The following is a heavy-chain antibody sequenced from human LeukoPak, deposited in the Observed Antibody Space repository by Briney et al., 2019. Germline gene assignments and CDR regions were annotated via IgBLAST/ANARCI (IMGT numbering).Heavy chain of an antibody. Sequence: PSGTLSLTCAVSGGSISSSNWWSWVRQPPGKGLEWIGEIYHSGSTNYNPSLKSRVTISVDKSKNQFSLKVSSVTAADTAVYYCARLSGRREYYFDYWGQGTLVTVSS. CDR3: ARLSGRREYYFDY. V-gene: IGHV4-4*02. D-gene: IGHD3-10*01. J-gene: IGHJ4*02. CDR1: GGSISSSNW. CDR2: IYHSGST.